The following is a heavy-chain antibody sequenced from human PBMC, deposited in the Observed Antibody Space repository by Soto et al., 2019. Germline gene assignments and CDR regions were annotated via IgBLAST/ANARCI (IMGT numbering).Heavy chain of an antibody. V-gene: IGHV4-4*02. D-gene: IGHD1-7*01. CDR2: IYHSGST. Sequence: PSETLSLTCAVSGGSISSSNWWSWVRQPPGKGLEWIGEIYHSGSTNYNLSLKSRVTISVDKSKNQFSLKLSSVTAADTAVYYCARGYWNYVGPTYYFDYWGQGTLVTVSS. J-gene: IGHJ4*02. CDR1: GGSISSSNW. CDR3: ARGYWNYVGPTYYFDY.